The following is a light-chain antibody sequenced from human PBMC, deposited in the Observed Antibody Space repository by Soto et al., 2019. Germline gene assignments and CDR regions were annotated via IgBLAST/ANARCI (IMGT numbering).Light chain of an antibody. CDR1: QSFSSDY. V-gene: IGKV3-20*01. CDR2: GVS. CDR3: EEFGGSPYT. J-gene: IGKJ2*01. Sequence: EIVLTQSPGTLSLSPGDRATLSCRASQSFSSDYLAGYQQKPGQAPRLLIYGVSNRATGVRDRFSGSGSGPDVTVTISRLEPEDVAMYYCEEFGGSPYTFGQGTKLEIK.